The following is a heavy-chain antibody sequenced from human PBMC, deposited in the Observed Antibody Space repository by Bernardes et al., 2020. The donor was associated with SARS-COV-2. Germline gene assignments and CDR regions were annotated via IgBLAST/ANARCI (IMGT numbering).Heavy chain of an antibody. J-gene: IGHJ4*02. CDR2: IYYSGST. Sequence: SETLSLTCTVSGASFSSYYWSWIRQPPGTGLEWIGYIYYSGSTNYNPSLKSRVTISVDTSKNQFSLKLSSVTAADTAIYYCARGLLRLGDWGQGTLVTVSS. D-gene: IGHD3-16*01. V-gene: IGHV4-59*01. CDR3: ARGLLRLGD. CDR1: GASFSSYY.